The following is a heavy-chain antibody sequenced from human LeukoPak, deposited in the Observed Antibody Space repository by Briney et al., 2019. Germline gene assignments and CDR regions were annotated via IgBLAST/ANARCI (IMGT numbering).Heavy chain of an antibody. V-gene: IGHV1-46*01. J-gene: IGHJ6*04. CDR2: INPSGGST. Sequence: ASVKVSCKASGYTFTSYYMHWVRQAPGQGREWMGVINPSGGSTSYAQKFQGRVTMTRDTSTTTVYMELSSLRSEDTAVYYCARDADTAMVTLSNYYYGMDVWGKGTPVTVSS. D-gene: IGHD5-18*01. CDR3: ARDADTAMVTLSNYYYGMDV. CDR1: GYTFTSYY.